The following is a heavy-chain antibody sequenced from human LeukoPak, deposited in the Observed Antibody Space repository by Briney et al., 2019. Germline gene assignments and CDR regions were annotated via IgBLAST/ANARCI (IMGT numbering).Heavy chain of an antibody. CDR1: GFTFSDYS. CDR2: ISSSSSTI. CDR3: ARETRRGTNFDY. Sequence: GGSLRLSCAASGFTFSDYSMNWVRQAPGKGLEWVSFISSSSSTIYYADPVKGRFTISRDNAQNSVYLQMNSLRAEDTAVYYGARETRRGTNFDYWGQGTQVTVSS. V-gene: IGHV3-48*01. J-gene: IGHJ4*02.